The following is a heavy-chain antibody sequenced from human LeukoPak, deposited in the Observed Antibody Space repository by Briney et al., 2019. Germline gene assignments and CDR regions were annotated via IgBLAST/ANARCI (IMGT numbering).Heavy chain of an antibody. D-gene: IGHD2-15*01. CDR2: IHYSGNT. J-gene: IGHJ5*02. CDR3: ARGVGCSGGSCYSVYWLDP. CDR1: GASISGYC. Sequence: SETLSLTCTVSGASISGYCWSWIRQPSGKGLEWIGYIHYSGNTKYNSSLKSRVTTSVDTSRSQFSPKLSSVTAADTAVYYCARGVGCSGGSCYSVYWLDPWGQGTLVTVSS. V-gene: IGHV4-59*01.